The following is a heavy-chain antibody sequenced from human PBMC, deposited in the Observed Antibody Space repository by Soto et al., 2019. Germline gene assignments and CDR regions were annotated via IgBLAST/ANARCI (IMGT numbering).Heavy chain of an antibody. Sequence: QVQLVESGGGVVQPGRSLRLSCAASGFTFSSYGMHWVRQAPGKGLEWVAVISYDGSNKYYADSVKGRFTISRDNSKNTLDLQMNSLRAEDTAVYYCAKAKRAVVVTAPFDYWGQGTLVTVSS. CDR1: GFTFSSYG. J-gene: IGHJ4*02. D-gene: IGHD2-21*02. CDR2: ISYDGSNK. V-gene: IGHV3-30*18. CDR3: AKAKRAVVVTAPFDY.